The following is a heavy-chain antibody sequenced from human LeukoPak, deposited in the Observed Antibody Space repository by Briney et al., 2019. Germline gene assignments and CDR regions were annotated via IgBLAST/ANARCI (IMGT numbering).Heavy chain of an antibody. J-gene: IGHJ4*02. Sequence: GGPLRLSCAASGFTFSSYGMSWVRQAPGKGLEWVSAISGSGGSTYYADSVKGRFTISRDNSKNTLYLQMNSLRAEDTAVYYCAKDLDGSGSYRDYFDYWGQGTLVTVSS. CDR1: GFTFSSYG. CDR3: AKDLDGSGSYRDYFDY. CDR2: ISGSGGST. D-gene: IGHD3-10*01. V-gene: IGHV3-23*01.